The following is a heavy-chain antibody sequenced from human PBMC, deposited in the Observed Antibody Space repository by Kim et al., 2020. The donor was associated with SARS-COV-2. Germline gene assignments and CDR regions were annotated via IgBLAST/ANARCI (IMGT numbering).Heavy chain of an antibody. V-gene: IGHV4-31*03. CDR2: IYYSGST. CDR1: GGSISSGGYY. Sequence: SETLSLTCTVSGGSISSGGYYWSWIRQHPGKGLEWIGYIYYSGSTYYNPSLKSRVTISVYTSKNQFSLKLSTVTAADTAVYYCAREVAGKNWFDPWGQGTLVTVSS. CDR3: AREVAGKNWFDP. J-gene: IGHJ5*02. D-gene: IGHD6-19*01.